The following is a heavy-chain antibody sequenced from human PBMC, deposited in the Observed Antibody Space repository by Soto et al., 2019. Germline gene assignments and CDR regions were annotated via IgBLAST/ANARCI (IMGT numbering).Heavy chain of an antibody. CDR1: GFSFSSYA. CDR2: ISGSGGSA. CDR3: AKQGAAQGYVDV. Sequence: EVQLLESGGGLVQPGGSLRLSCAASGFSFSSYAMSWVRQAPGKGLEWVSAISGSGGSAYYADSVKGRFTFSRDNSKDPLYLQMNSRRDEDTAVYYGAKQGAAQGYVDVWGKGTTVTVSS. D-gene: IGHD6-6*01. V-gene: IGHV3-23*01. J-gene: IGHJ6*03.